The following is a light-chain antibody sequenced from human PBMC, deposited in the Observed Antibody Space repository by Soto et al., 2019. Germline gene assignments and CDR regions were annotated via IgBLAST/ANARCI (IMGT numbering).Light chain of an antibody. CDR1: SSNIGLSY. J-gene: IGLJ1*01. V-gene: IGLV1-51*01. CDR3: GTWDSSLTYV. Sequence: QSVLTQPPSVSAAPGQKVTISCSGDSSNIGLSYVSWFQQLPGTAPKVLIYDNNKRPSGIPDRFSGSKSGTSATLAITGLQSGDEADYYCGTWDSSLTYVFGTGTKLTVL. CDR2: DNN.